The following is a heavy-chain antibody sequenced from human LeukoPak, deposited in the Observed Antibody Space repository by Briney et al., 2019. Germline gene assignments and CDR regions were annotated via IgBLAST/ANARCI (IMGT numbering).Heavy chain of an antibody. CDR1: GGSFSGYY. V-gene: IGHV4-34*01. Sequence: PSETLSLTCAVYGGSFSGYYWSWIRQPPGKGLEWIGEINHSGSTNYNPSLKSRVTISVDTSKNQFSLKLSSVTAADTAVYYCARRPLGQLLSDAFDIWGQGTMVTVSS. CDR2: INHSGST. CDR3: ARRPLGQLLSDAFDI. D-gene: IGHD2-2*01. J-gene: IGHJ3*02.